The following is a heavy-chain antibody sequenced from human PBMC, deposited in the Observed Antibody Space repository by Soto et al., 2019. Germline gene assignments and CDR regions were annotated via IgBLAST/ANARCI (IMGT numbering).Heavy chain of an antibody. CDR3: ARQFIAAAGPARYYYYGMDA. CDR2: IIPIFGTA. Sequence: GASVKVSCKASGGTFSSYAISWARQAPGQGLEWMGGIIPIFGTANYAQKFQGRVTITADKSTSTAYMELSSLRSEDTAVYYCARQFIAAAGPARYYYYGMDAWGQGTTVTVSS. V-gene: IGHV1-69*06. D-gene: IGHD6-13*01. CDR1: GGTFSSYA. J-gene: IGHJ6*02.